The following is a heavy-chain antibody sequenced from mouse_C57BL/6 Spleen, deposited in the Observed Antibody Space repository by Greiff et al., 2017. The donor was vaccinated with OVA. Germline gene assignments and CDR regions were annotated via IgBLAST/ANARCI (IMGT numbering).Heavy chain of an antibody. CDR3: ARNTAGNFDY. V-gene: IGHV1-76*01. D-gene: IGHD1-2*01. CDR1: GYTFTDYY. CDR2: IYPGSGNT. J-gene: IGHJ2*01. Sequence: QVQLQQSGAELVRPGASVKLSCKASGYTFTDYYINWVKQRPGQGLEWIARIYPGSGNTYYNEKFKGKATLTAEKSSSTAYMQLSSLTSEDSAVYFCARNTAGNFDYWGQGTTLTVSS.